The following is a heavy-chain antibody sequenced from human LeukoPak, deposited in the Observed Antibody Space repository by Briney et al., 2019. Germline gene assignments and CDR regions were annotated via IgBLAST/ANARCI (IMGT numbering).Heavy chain of an antibody. CDR3: ARGWLTIFSYGMDV. CDR1: GYTFTSYG. CDR2: ISAYNGNT. Sequence: ASVKVSCKASGYTFTSYGISWVRQAPGQGLEWMGWISAYNGNTNYAQKLQGRVTMTTDTSTSTAYMELRSLRSEDTAVYYCARGWLTIFSYGMDVWGQGTTVTVSS. D-gene: IGHD3-9*01. V-gene: IGHV1-18*01. J-gene: IGHJ6*02.